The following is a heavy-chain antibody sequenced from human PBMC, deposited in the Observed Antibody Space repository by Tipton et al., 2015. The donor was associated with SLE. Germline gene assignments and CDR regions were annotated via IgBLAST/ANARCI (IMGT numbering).Heavy chain of an antibody. V-gene: IGHV3-49*03. CDR2: IRSKAYGGTT. D-gene: IGHD3-3*01. CDR3: TKEWLARGDV. CDR1: ELNFGDYA. Sequence: SLRLSCTASELNFGDYAMSWFRQAPGKGLEWVGFIRSKAYGGTTEYAASVKGRFTISRDDSKSIAYLQMNSLKTEDTAVYYCTKEWLARGDVWGQGTTVTVSS. J-gene: IGHJ6*02.